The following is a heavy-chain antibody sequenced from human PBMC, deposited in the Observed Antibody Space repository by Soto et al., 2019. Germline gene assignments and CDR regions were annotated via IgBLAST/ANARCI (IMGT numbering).Heavy chain of an antibody. V-gene: IGHV3-23*01. Sequence: GGSLRLSCAASRFTFSSYAMSWVRQAPGRWLGWVSAISGSGGSTYYADSVQGRFTISRDNSKNTLYLQMNSLRAEDTAVYYCAKRLRYDSTGYYSGAFDIWGQGTMVTVSS. CDR3: AKRLRYDSTGYYSGAFDI. D-gene: IGHD3-22*01. CDR2: ISGSGGST. CDR1: RFTFSSYA. J-gene: IGHJ3*02.